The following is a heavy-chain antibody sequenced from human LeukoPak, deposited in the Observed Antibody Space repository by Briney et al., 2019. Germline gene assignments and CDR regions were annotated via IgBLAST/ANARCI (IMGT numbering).Heavy chain of an antibody. J-gene: IGHJ4*02. Sequence: SGPTLVKPTQTLTLTCTFSGFSLSTSGVGVGWIRQPPGKALEWLALIYWTDDKRYSPSLKSRLTITKDTSKNQVVLTMTNMDPVDTATYYCAHRPPYYDSSGYYLYWGQGTLVTVSS. CDR1: GFSLSTSGVG. V-gene: IGHV2-5*01. D-gene: IGHD3-22*01. CDR3: AHRPPYYDSSGYYLY. CDR2: IYWTDDK.